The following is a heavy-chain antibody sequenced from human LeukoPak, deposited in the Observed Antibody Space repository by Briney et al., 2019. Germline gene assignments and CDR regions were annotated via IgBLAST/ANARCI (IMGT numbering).Heavy chain of an antibody. J-gene: IGHJ3*02. CDR1: GYSFPSYW. CDR3: ARRVDGFDI. V-gene: IGHV5-51*01. CDR2: IHPTDSDT. Sequence: GESLKISCKGSGYSFPSYWIGWVRQMPGKGLEWMGIIHPTDSDTSYSPSFQGQVTISADKSTSTAYLQWSSLKASDTAMYYCARRVDGFDIWGQGTMVTVSS.